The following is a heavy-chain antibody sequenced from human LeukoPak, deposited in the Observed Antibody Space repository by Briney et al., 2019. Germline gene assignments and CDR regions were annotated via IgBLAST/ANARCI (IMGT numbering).Heavy chain of an antibody. Sequence: KPSETLSLTCTVSGGSISSGGYYWSWIRQPPGKGLEWIGSIYYSGSTYYNPSLKSRVTISVDTSKNQFSLKLSSVTAADTAVYYCARHTEAYYYDSRGYYFDYWGQGTLVTVSS. CDR2: IYYSGST. D-gene: IGHD3-22*01. V-gene: IGHV4-39*01. CDR1: GGSISSGGYY. J-gene: IGHJ4*02. CDR3: ARHTEAYYYDSRGYYFDY.